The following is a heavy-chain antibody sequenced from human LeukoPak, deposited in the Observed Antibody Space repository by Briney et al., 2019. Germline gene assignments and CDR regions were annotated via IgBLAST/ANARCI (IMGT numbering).Heavy chain of an antibody. D-gene: IGHD3-22*01. CDR2: ISGDSHKT. V-gene: IGHV3-23*01. CDR1: GLTFSNFA. CDR3: ANRYYQDSGHFDY. J-gene: IGHJ4*02. Sequence: GGSLRLSCAASGLTFSNFAMSWVRQAPGKGLEWVSAISGDSHKTYYADSVKGRFTISRDNSEDTLYLQMNSLRAEDTAVYYCANRYYQDSGHFDYWGQGTLVTVSS.